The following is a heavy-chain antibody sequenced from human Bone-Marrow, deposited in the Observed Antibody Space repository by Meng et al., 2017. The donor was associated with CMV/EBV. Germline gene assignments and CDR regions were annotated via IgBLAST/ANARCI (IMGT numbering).Heavy chain of an antibody. CDR1: GFTFSSYA. D-gene: IGHD1-1*01. CDR3: AKGRRNQLIYGIYFDY. Sequence: GGSLRLSCAASGFTFSSYAMHWVRQAPGKGLEWVSSISGSGDSTSYADSVKGRFTISRDNSRNTLYLQMNNLRDEDTALYYCAKGRRNQLIYGIYFDYWGQGTLVTVSS. V-gene: IGHV3-23*01. CDR2: ISGSGDST. J-gene: IGHJ4*02.